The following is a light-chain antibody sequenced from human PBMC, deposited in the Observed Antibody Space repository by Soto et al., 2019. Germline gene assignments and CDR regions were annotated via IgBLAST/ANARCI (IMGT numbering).Light chain of an antibody. CDR3: CTYAGSFHQ. J-gene: IGLJ3*02. Sequence: QSVLTQPRSVSGSPGQAVTISCTGTNSDVGIYNFVSWYQHHPGKAPKLMIYDVTKLPSGVPDRFSGSKSGNTASLTISGLQPEDEADYYCCTYAGSFHQFGGGTKLTVL. CDR2: DVT. V-gene: IGLV2-11*01. CDR1: NSDVGIYNF.